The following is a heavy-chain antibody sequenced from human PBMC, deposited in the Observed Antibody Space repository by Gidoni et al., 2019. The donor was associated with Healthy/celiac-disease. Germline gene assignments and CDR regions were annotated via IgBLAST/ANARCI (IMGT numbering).Heavy chain of an antibody. CDR3: AREYCSSTSCYDDGNWFDP. D-gene: IGHD2-2*01. Sequence: QVQLVQSGAEVKKPGASVKVSCKASGYTFTSYYMHWVRQAPGQGLEWMGIINPSGGSTSYAQKFQGRVTMTRDTSTSTVYMELSSLRSEDTAVYYCAREYCSSTSCYDDGNWFDPWGQGTLVTVSS. CDR2: INPSGGST. CDR1: GYTFTSYY. J-gene: IGHJ5*02. V-gene: IGHV1-46*01.